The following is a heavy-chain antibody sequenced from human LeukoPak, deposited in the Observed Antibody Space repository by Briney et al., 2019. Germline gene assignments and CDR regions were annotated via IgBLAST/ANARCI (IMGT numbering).Heavy chain of an antibody. V-gene: IGHV3-7*01. D-gene: IGHD3-10*01. Sequence: QPGGSLRLSCAASGFTFSSYGMHWVPQAPGKGLEWVANIKQEGREKYYVDSVKRRFTISRDNAKNSLYLQMNSLRAEDTAVYYCARDRVTMVRGVHYPFYYYYYYMDVWGKGTTVTISS. CDR2: IKQEGREK. CDR3: ARDRVTMVRGVHYPFYYYYYYMDV. J-gene: IGHJ6*03. CDR1: GFTFSSYG.